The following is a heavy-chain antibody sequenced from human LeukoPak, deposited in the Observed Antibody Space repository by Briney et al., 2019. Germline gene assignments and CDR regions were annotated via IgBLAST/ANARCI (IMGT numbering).Heavy chain of an antibody. CDR3: ARGWFGYYESHGHYLN. CDR2: IHHSGST. V-gene: IGHV4-30-4*01. D-gene: IGHD3-22*01. Sequence: SETLSLTCSVTGDSISSGDYYWHWVRQPPGKGLEWIGYIHHSGSTYHNPSLKGRVIISVDTSKNQFSLKLSSVTAADTAVYYCARGWFGYYESHGHYLNWGQGTLVTVSS. CDR1: GDSISSGDYY. J-gene: IGHJ4*02.